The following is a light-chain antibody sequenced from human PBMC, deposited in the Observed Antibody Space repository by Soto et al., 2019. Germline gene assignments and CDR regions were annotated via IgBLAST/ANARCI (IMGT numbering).Light chain of an antibody. CDR3: SSYTSSSTIV. CDR2: EVS. CDR1: SSDVGGYNY. V-gene: IGLV2-14*01. J-gene: IGLJ1*01. Sequence: QSVLTQPASVSGSPGQSITISCTGTSSDVGGYNYDSWYQQHPGKAPKLMIYEVSNRPSGVSNRFSGSKSGNTASLTISGLQAEDEADYYCSSYTSSSTIVFGTGTKVTVL.